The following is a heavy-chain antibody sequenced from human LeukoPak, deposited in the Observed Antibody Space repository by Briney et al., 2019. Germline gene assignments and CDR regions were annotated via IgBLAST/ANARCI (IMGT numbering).Heavy chain of an antibody. D-gene: IGHD6-13*01. J-gene: IGHJ6*02. CDR2: IIPIFGTA. Sequence: SVKVSCKASGGTFSSYAISWVRQAPGQGLEWMGGIIPIFGTANYAQKFQGRVTVTADESTSTAYMELSSLRSEDTAVYYCARDSLYSSSWPHYYGMDVWGQGTTVTVSS. CDR3: ARDSLYSSSWPHYYGMDV. V-gene: IGHV1-69*13. CDR1: GGTFSSYA.